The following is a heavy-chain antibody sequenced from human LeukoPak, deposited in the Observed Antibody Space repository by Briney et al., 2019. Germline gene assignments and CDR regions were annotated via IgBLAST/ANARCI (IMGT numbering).Heavy chain of an antibody. Sequence: ASVKVSCKASGYTFTSYDINWVRQATGQGLEWMGWMNPNSGNTGYAQKFQGRVTMTRNTSISTAYMELSSLRSEDTAVYYCARGRWWGYDSRYYFDYWGQGTLVTVSA. CDR2: MNPNSGNT. V-gene: IGHV1-8*01. CDR3: ARGRWWGYDSRYYFDY. D-gene: IGHD5-12*01. J-gene: IGHJ4*02. CDR1: GYTFTSYD.